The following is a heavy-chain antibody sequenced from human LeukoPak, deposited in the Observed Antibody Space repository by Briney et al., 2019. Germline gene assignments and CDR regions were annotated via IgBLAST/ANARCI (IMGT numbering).Heavy chain of an antibody. CDR1: GFTFSSYG. D-gene: IGHD3-22*01. CDR3: ARDMVTYDSSGYYSA. V-gene: IGHV3-33*01. CDR2: IWYDGSNK. J-gene: IGHJ5*02. Sequence: PGRSLRLSCAASGFTFSSYGMHWVRQAPGKGLEWVAVIWYDGSNKYYADSVKGRFTISRDNSKNTLYLQMNSLRAEDTAVYYCARDMVTYDSSGYYSAWGQGTMVTVSS.